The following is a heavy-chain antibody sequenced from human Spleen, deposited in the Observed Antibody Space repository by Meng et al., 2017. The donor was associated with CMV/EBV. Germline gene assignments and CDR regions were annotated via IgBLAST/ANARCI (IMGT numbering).Heavy chain of an antibody. CDR1: GFTFSSYS. Sequence: GGSLRLSCAASGFTFSSYSMNWVRQAPGKGLEWVSSISSSSSYIYYADSVKGRFTISRDNAKNSLYLQMNSLRAEDTAVYYCARERARYDFWSGYYSPRDEIYYYYGMDVWGQGTTVTVSS. V-gene: IGHV3-21*01. D-gene: IGHD3-3*01. CDR3: ARERARYDFWSGYYSPRDEIYYYYGMDV. J-gene: IGHJ6*02. CDR2: ISSSSSYI.